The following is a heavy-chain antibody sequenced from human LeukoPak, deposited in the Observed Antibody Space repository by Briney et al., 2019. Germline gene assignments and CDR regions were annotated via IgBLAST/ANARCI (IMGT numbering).Heavy chain of an antibody. Sequence: EASVKVSCKASGYTFTGYYMHWVRQAPGQGLEWMGWINPNSGGTNYAQKFQGRVTMTRDTSISTAYKELSRLRSDDTAVYYCARDQGGVYDILTGYNFFYWGQGTLVTVSS. V-gene: IGHV1-2*02. CDR2: INPNSGGT. CDR3: ARDQGGVYDILTGYNFFY. J-gene: IGHJ4*02. D-gene: IGHD3-9*01. CDR1: GYTFTGYY.